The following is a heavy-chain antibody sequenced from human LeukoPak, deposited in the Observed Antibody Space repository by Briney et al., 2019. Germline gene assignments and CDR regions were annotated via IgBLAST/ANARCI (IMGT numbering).Heavy chain of an antibody. Sequence: SETLSLTCSVSGGSISSSAYYWGWIRQPPGKGLEWIGSIYYSGNAYYNLSLKSRVTISVDTSKNQFSLKLSSVTAADTAVYYCARDHYDVSGYYPVDFDHWGQGTLVTVSS. CDR1: GGSISSSAYY. J-gene: IGHJ4*02. V-gene: IGHV4-39*07. D-gene: IGHD3-22*01. CDR3: ARDHYDVSGYYPVDFDH. CDR2: IYYSGNA.